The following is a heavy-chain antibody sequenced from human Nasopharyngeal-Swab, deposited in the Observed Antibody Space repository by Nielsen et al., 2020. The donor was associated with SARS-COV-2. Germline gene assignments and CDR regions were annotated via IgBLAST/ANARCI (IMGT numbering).Heavy chain of an antibody. CDR1: GFTFSSYS. CDR2: ISSSSSYI. J-gene: IGHJ6*02. V-gene: IGHV3-21*01. CDR3: ARITAAGDYYYGMDV. Sequence: GGSLRLSCAASGFTFSSYSMNWVRQAPGKGLEWVSSISSSSSYIYYADSVKGRFTISRDNAKNSLYLQMNSLRAEDTAVYYCARITAAGDYYYGMDVWGQGTTVTVSS. D-gene: IGHD6-13*01.